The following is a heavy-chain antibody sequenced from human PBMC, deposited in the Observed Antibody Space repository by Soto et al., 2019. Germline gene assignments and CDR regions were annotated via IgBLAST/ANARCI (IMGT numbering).Heavy chain of an antibody. D-gene: IGHD6-19*01. V-gene: IGHV3-23*01. CDR3: ARGGKEWLTPFEY. CDR1: GFTLNKFA. CDR2: IIKSGGDT. J-gene: IGHJ4*02. Sequence: EVQLLESGGGLVQPGGSLRLSCAASGFTLNKFAMSWVRQAPGKGLEWVSGIIKSGGDTYYADSVKGRFTISRDNSENTLYLQMKSLRAEDTAVYYCARGGKEWLTPFEYWGQGALVTVSS.